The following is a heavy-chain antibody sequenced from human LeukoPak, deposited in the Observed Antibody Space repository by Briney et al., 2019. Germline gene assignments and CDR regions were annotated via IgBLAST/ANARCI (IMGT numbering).Heavy chain of an antibody. CDR2: IYYSGTT. J-gene: IGHJ6*03. D-gene: IGHD3-9*01. Sequence: SETLSLTCTVSGGSISSYYWSWIRQPPGKGLEWIGYIYYSGTTNYNPYLKSRVTISVDTSKNQFSLKLSSVTAADTAVYYCARVSTDYDILTGYYRPYYYYYMDVWGKGTTVTISS. V-gene: IGHV4-59*12. CDR1: GGSISSYY. CDR3: ARVSTDYDILTGYYRPYYYYYMDV.